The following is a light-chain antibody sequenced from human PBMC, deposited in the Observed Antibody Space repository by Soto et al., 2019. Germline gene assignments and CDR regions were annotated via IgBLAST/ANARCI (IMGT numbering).Light chain of an antibody. CDR2: GNS. CDR1: SSKIGAGYD. V-gene: IGLV1-40*01. J-gene: IGLJ1*01. CDR3: QSYDSSLSGSNV. Sequence: QSVLTQPPPVSGAPGPRVTISFTGGSSKIGAGYDVHWYQQLPGTAPKLLIYGNSNRPSGVPDRFSGSKSGTSASLAITGLQAEDEADYYCQSYDSSLSGSNVFGTGTKVTVL.